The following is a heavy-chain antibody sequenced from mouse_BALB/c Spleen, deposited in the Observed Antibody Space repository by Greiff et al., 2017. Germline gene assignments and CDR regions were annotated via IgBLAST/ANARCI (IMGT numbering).Heavy chain of an antibody. V-gene: IGHV1-84*02. CDR2: IYPGSGNT. D-gene: IGHD2-10*01. Sequence: QLQQSGPDLVKPGASVKLSCKASGYTFTDYYIHWVKQKPGQGLEWIGWIYPGSGNTKYNEKFKGKATLTVDTSSSTAYMQLSSLTSEDTAVYYCANAYYGNPWCAYWGQGTLVTVSA. CDR1: GYTFTDYY. CDR3: ANAYYGNPWCAY. J-gene: IGHJ3*01.